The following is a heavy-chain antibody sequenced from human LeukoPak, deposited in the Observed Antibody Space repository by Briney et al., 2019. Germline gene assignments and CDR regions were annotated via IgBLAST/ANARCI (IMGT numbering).Heavy chain of an antibody. CDR3: ARSLRGAYYYYGMDV. CDR1: GYSFTSYW. CDR2: IYPGDSDT. J-gene: IGHJ6*02. D-gene: IGHD3-10*01. V-gene: IGHV5-51*01. Sequence: GESLKISCKGSGYSFTSYWIGWVRQMPGKGLEWMGIIYPGDSDTRYSPSSQGQVTISADKSISTAYLQWSSLKASDTAMYYCARSLRGAYYYYGMDVWGQGTTVTVSS.